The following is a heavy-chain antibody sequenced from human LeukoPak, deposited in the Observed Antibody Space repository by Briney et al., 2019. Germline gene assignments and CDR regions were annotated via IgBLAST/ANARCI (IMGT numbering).Heavy chain of an antibody. CDR2: IVPVLGTA. Sequence: GSSVKVSCKASGGTFSSHIINWVRQAPGQGLEWLGGIVPVLGTANYAQKFQGRVTITTDESTSTVYMELSSLRSEDTAVYYCATAWFEQLVVAGAFEIWGQGTMVTVSS. CDR1: GGTFSSHI. V-gene: IGHV1-69*05. J-gene: IGHJ3*02. CDR3: ATAWFEQLVVAGAFEI. D-gene: IGHD6-6*01.